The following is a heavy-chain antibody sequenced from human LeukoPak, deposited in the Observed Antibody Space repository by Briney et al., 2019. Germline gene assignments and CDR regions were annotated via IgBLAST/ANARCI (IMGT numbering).Heavy chain of an antibody. J-gene: IGHJ4*02. CDR1: GFTFSSYT. D-gene: IGHD3-9*01. V-gene: IGHV3-23*01. CDR3: ARRSHASPAGYSPFFDY. CDR2: ISHSGAT. Sequence: TGGSLRLSCAGSGFTFSSYTITWVRQGPGKGMEWASTISHSGATYYADSVKGRFTISRDNSKNTVFLQMNSLRAEGTALYFCARRSHASPAGYSPFFDYWGQGTLVTVSS.